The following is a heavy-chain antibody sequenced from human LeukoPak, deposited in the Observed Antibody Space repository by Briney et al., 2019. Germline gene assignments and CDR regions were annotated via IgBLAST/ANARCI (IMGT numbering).Heavy chain of an antibody. D-gene: IGHD3-16*01. CDR2: ISSSNNYI. V-gene: IGHV3-21*01. J-gene: IGHJ4*02. CDR1: GFTFSSYT. CDR3: ASERGI. Sequence: GGSLRLSCAASGFTFSSYTMNWVRQAPGKGLDWVSSISSSNNYISYADSVKGRFTISRDNTKNSLYLQMNSLRAEDTAVYYCASERGIWGQGTLVTVSS.